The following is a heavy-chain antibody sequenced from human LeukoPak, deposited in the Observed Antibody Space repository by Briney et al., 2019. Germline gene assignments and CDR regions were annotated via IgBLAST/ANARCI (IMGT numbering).Heavy chain of an antibody. CDR2: IIPIFGTA. Sequence: SVKVSCKASGGTFSSYAISWVRQAPGQGLEWMGGIIPIFGTANYAQKFQGRVTITADESTSTTYMELRSLRSDDTAVYYCARSSGLVPFDYWGQGTLVTVSS. CDR3: ARSSGLVPFDY. V-gene: IGHV1-69*01. CDR1: GGTFSSYA. J-gene: IGHJ4*02. D-gene: IGHD2-8*02.